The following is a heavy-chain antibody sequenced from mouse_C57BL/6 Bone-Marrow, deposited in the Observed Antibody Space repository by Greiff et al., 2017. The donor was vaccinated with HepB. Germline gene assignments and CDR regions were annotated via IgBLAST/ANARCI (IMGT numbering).Heavy chain of an antibody. CDR1: GFTFSDYG. D-gene: IGHD1-1*01. CDR2: ISSGSSTI. CDR3: ARLRIYYDGDLYFGV. V-gene: IGHV5-17*01. J-gene: IGHJ1*03. Sequence: EVQVVESGGGLVKPGGSLKLSCAASGFTFSDYGMHWVRQAPEKGLEWVAYISSGSSTIYYADTVKGRFTISRDNAKNTLFLQMTSLRSEDTAMYFCARLRIYYDGDLYFGVWGTGTTVTVSS.